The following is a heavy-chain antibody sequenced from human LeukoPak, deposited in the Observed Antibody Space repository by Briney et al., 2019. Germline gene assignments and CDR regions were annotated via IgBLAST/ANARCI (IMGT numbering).Heavy chain of an antibody. CDR2: IYSGGST. Sequence: PGGSLRLSCAASGFTVSSNYMSWVRQAPGKGLEWVSVIYSGGSTYYADSVKGRFTISRDNSKNTLYLQMNSLRAEGTAVYYCARGATVVTIRGAFDIWGQGTMVTVSS. CDR3: ARGATVVTIRGAFDI. D-gene: IGHD4-23*01. J-gene: IGHJ3*02. V-gene: IGHV3-66*01. CDR1: GFTVSSNY.